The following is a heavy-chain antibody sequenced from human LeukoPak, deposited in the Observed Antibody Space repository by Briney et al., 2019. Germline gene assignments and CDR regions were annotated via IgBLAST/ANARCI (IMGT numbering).Heavy chain of an antibody. CDR3: ARAGQLWSGFDY. V-gene: IGHV3-66*01. CDR1: GFTVSSNY. J-gene: IGHJ4*02. CDR2: IYSGGST. Sequence: GGSLRLSCAASGFTVSSNYMSWVRQAPGKGLEWVSVIYSGGSTYYADSVKGRFTISRDNSKNTLYLQMNSLRAEDTAVYCCARAGQLWSGFDYWGQGTLVTVSS. D-gene: IGHD5-18*01.